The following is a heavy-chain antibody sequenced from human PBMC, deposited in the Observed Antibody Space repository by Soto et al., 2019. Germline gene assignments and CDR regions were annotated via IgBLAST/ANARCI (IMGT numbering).Heavy chain of an antibody. CDR2: ISWNRGSI. Sequence: GGSLRLSCAASGFTFDDYAMHWVRQAPGKGLEWVSGISWNRGSIGYADSVKGRFTISRDNAKNSLYLQMNSLRAEDTALYYCAKDIWARPRWSVAFDIWGQGTMVTVSS. CDR1: GFTFDDYA. D-gene: IGHD6-6*01. V-gene: IGHV3-9*01. CDR3: AKDIWARPRWSVAFDI. J-gene: IGHJ3*02.